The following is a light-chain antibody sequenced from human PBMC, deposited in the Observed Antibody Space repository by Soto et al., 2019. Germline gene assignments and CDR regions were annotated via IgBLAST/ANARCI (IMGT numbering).Light chain of an antibody. V-gene: IGKV3-15*01. CDR3: QQYNDWPPLT. CDR2: DAS. CDR1: QSIRTN. Sequence: EIMMTQSPATVSVSPGERATLSCRASQSIRTNVAWYQQKPGQALRLLIYDASTRATGLLSRFSGSGSGTEFTLTISSLQSEDVAIYYCQQYNDWPPLTFGGGTRLEI. J-gene: IGKJ4*01.